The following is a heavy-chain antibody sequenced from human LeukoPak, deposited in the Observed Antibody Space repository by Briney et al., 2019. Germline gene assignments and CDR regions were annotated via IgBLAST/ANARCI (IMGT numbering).Heavy chain of an antibody. CDR2: ISSSSSYI. J-gene: IGHJ5*02. Sequence: GGSLGLSCAASGFTFSSYSMNWVRQAPGKGLEWVSSISSSSSYIYYADSVKGRFTISRDNAKNSLYLQMNSLRAEDTAVYYCARGKEQQLVLDWFDPWGQGTLVTVSS. CDR3: ARGKEQQLVLDWFDP. V-gene: IGHV3-21*01. CDR1: GFTFSSYS. D-gene: IGHD6-13*01.